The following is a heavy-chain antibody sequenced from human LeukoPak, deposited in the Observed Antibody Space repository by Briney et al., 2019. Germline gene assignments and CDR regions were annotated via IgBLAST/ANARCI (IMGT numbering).Heavy chain of an antibody. CDR2: INHSGST. CDR3: ARGEIFPFFDY. D-gene: IGHD3-3*01. Sequence: SETLSLTCAVYGGSFSGYYWSWIRQPPGKGLEWIGEINHSGSTNYNPSLKSRVTISVDTSKNQFSLKLSSVTAADTAVYYCARGEIFPFFDYWGQGTLVTVSS. CDR1: GGSFSGYY. V-gene: IGHV4-34*01. J-gene: IGHJ4*02.